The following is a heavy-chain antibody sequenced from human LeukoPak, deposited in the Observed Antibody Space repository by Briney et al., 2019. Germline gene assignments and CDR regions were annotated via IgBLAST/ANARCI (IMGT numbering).Heavy chain of an antibody. CDR1: GSTFSSYA. CDR2: ISYDGSNK. V-gene: IGHV3-30-3*01. D-gene: IGHD4-17*01. CDR3: AKERYDYGDSDLGY. J-gene: IGHJ4*02. Sequence: PGRSLRLSCAASGSTFSSYAMHWVRQAPGKGLEWVAVISYDGSNKYYADSVKGRFTISRDNSKNTLYLQMNSLRAEDTAVYYCAKERYDYGDSDLGYWGQGTLVTVSS.